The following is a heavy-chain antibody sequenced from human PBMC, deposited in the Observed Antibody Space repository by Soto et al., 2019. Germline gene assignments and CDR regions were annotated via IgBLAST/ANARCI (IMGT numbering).Heavy chain of an antibody. J-gene: IGHJ6*02. CDR3: ARGGSSSWSSYYYYGMDV. V-gene: IGHV1-69*13. D-gene: IGHD6-13*01. CDR2: IIPIFGTA. Sequence: SVXASCKASGGTFSSYAISWVRQAPGQGLEWMGGIIPIFGTANYAQKFQGRVTITADESTSTAYMELSSLRSEDTAVYYCARGGSSSWSSYYYYGMDVWGQGTTVTVS. CDR1: GGTFSSYA.